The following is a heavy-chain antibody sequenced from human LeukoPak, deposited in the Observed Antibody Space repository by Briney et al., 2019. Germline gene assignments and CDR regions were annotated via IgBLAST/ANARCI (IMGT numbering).Heavy chain of an antibody. D-gene: IGHD6-13*01. CDR1: GGSISSDGYY. V-gene: IGHV4-30-2*01. CDR3: AGGYSSSWYFDF. Sequence: PSQTLSLTCTVSGGSISSDGYYWSWIRQPPGKGLEWIGYIYHSGSTYYNPSLKSRVTISVDRSKDQFSLKLSSVTAADTAVYYCAGGYSSSWYFDFWGQGTLVTVSS. CDR2: IYHSGST. J-gene: IGHJ4*02.